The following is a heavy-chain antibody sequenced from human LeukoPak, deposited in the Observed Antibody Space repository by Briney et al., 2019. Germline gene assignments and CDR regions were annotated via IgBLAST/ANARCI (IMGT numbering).Heavy chain of an antibody. D-gene: IGHD3-10*01. CDR2: ISYDGSNK. J-gene: IGHJ4*02. CDR3: ARDQLGNRVRGFSGY. Sequence: PGGSLRLSCAASGFTFSSYSMNWVRQAPGKGLEWVAVISYDGSNKYYADSVKGRFTISRDNAKNSLYLQMNSLRAEDTAVYYCARDQLGNRVRGFSGYWGQGTLVTVSS. CDR1: GFTFSSYS. V-gene: IGHV3-30*03.